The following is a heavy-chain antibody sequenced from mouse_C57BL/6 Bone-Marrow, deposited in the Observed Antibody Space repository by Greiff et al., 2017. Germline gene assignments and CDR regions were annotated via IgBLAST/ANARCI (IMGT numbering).Heavy chain of an antibody. CDR2: IYPSDSET. V-gene: IGHV1-61*01. CDR3: ARSRFITTVVCAMDY. CDR1: VYTFTSYW. D-gene: IGHD1-1*01. J-gene: IGHJ4*01. Sequence: VQLQQSGAELVRPGSSVKLSCKASVYTFTSYWMDWVKQRPGQGLEWIGNIYPSDSETHYNQKFKDKATLTVDKSSSTAYMQLSSLTSEDSAVYYCARSRFITTVVCAMDYWGQGTSVTVAS.